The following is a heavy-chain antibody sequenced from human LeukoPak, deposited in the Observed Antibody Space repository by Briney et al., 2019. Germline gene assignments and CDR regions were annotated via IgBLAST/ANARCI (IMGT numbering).Heavy chain of an antibody. V-gene: IGHV4-59*01. CDR3: ARSYDFWSGYYFDY. CDR2: IYYSGST. Sequence: SETLSLTRTVSGGSISSYYWSWIRQPPGKGLEWIGYIYYSGSTNYNPSLKSRVTISVDTSKNQFSLKLSSVTAADTAVYYCARSYDFWSGYYFDYWGQGTLVTVSS. D-gene: IGHD3-3*01. CDR1: GGSISSYY. J-gene: IGHJ4*02.